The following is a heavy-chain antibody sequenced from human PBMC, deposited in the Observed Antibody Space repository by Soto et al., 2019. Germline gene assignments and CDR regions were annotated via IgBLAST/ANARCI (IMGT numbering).Heavy chain of an antibody. V-gene: IGHV4-34*01. CDR2: INHSGST. J-gene: IGHJ6*02. CDR3: ATGSGGLPLLIYGMDV. Sequence: SETLSLTCAVYGGSFSGYYWSWIRQPPGKGLEWIGEINHSGSTNYNPSLKSRVTISVDTSKNQFSLKLSSVTAADTAVYYCATGSGGLPLLIYGMDVWGQGTTVTVSS. D-gene: IGHD2-15*01. CDR1: GGSFSGYY.